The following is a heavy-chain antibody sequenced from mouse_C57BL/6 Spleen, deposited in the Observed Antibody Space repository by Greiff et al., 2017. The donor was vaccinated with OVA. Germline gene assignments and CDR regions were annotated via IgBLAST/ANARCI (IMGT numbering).Heavy chain of an antibody. CDR1: GYTFTSYW. CDR2: IDPSDSYT. V-gene: IGHV1-50*01. Sequence: QVQLQQPGAELVKPGASVKLSCKASGYTFTSYWMQWVKQRPGQGLEWIGEIDPSDSYTNYNQKFKGKATLTVDTSSSTAYMQLSSLTSEDSAVYYCARLGYYGSSGFAYWGQGTLVTVSA. CDR3: ARLGYYGSSGFAY. J-gene: IGHJ3*01. D-gene: IGHD1-1*01.